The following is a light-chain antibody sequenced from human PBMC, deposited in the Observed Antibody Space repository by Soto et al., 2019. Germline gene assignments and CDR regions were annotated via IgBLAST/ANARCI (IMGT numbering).Light chain of an antibody. J-gene: IGKJ1*01. CDR2: RAS. Sequence: DIQMTQTPSTRSASVGDRVTMTCRASQSISNSLAWYQQKPGKAPKLLIYRASALQSGVPSRFSGSGSGTEFTLTISSLQPGDFATYYCQQYNSYSLTFGQGTKVDIK. CDR1: QSISNS. CDR3: QQYNSYSLT. V-gene: IGKV1-5*03.